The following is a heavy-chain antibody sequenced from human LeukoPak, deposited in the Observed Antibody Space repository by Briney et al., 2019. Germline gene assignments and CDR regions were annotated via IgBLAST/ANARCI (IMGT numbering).Heavy chain of an antibody. CDR2: INHSGST. CDR1: GGPFSGYS. Sequence: SETLSLTCAVSGGPFSGYSWNWIRQPPGKGLEWIGEINHSGSTNYNPSLKNQVTMSIDTSKNQFSLRLSSVTAADTAVYYCARGLEGYSYGYSEFDYWGQGALVTVSS. CDR3: ARGLEGYSYGYSEFDY. D-gene: IGHD5-18*01. J-gene: IGHJ4*02. V-gene: IGHV4-34*01.